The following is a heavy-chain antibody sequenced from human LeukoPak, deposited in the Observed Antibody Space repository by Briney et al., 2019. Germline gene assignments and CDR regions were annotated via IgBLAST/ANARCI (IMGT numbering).Heavy chain of an antibody. V-gene: IGHV3-74*01. D-gene: IGHD2/OR15-2a*01. CDR3: VRGIVTEDH. CDR1: GFTFSNYW. Sequence: PGGSLRLSCAASGFTFSNYWMHWVRQVPGKGLVWVSRINSDGSNTNYAASVKGRFSISRDNAKNTLHLQMHSLRAEDTAVYYCVRGIVTEDHWGQGTLV. J-gene: IGHJ4*02. CDR2: INSDGSNT.